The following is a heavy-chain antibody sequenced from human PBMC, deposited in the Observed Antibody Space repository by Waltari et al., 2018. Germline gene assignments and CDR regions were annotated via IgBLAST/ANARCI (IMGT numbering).Heavy chain of an antibody. CDR3: ARERGGGGYCSSTSCYAFDY. CDR1: GGTFSSYA. V-gene: IGHV1-69*01. Sequence: QVQLVQSGAEVKKPGSSVKVSCKASGGTFSSYAISWVRQAPGQGLEWMGGIIPIFGTANYAQKFQGRVTITADESTSTAYMELSSLRSEDTAVYYCARERGGGGYCSSTSCYAFDYWGQGTLVTVSS. D-gene: IGHD2-2*01. CDR2: IIPIFGTA. J-gene: IGHJ4*02.